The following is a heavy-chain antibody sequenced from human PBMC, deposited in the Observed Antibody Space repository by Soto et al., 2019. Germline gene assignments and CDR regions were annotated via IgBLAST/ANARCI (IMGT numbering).Heavy chain of an antibody. CDR1: GGSFSGYY. Sequence: SETLSLTCAVYGGSFSGYYWSWIRQPPGKGLEWIGEINHSGSTNYNPSLKSRVTISVDTSKNQFSLKLSSVTAADTAVYYCARKMIGRRSTFDIWGQGTMVTVSS. CDR2: INHSGST. D-gene: IGHD3-22*01. V-gene: IGHV4-34*01. CDR3: ARKMIGRRSTFDI. J-gene: IGHJ3*02.